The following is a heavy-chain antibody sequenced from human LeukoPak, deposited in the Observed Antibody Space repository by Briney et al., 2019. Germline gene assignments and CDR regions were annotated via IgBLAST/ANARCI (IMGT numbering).Heavy chain of an antibody. Sequence: GGSLRLSCAASGFTFSSYAMSWFRQAPGKGLVWVSGIYNDGTTTVYADSVKGRFTISRDNAKNTLYLQMNSLRAEDTAAYYCAKDAVRGSGRINWFDTWGQGTLVTVSS. J-gene: IGHJ5*02. CDR1: GFTFSSYA. CDR2: IYNDGTTT. V-gene: IGHV3-23*03. CDR3: AKDAVRGSGRINWFDT. D-gene: IGHD3-10*01.